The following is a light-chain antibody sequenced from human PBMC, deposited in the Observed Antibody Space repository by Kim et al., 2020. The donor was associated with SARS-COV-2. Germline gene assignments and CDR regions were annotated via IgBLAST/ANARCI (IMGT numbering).Light chain of an antibody. CDR2: PKN. V-gene: IGLV3-19*01. Sequence: AFGQTVRHTGQGERLISFYASWSQQKPGQAPVLVIHPKNHRPSGIPDRLSGSISGNTASVTISGAQAEDEADYYCTSRDSSGSQLVFGGGTKLTVL. CDR3: TSRDSSGSQLV. CDR1: RLISFY. J-gene: IGLJ3*02.